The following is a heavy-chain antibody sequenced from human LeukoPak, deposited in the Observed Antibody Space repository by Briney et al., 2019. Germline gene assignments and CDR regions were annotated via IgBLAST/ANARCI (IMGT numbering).Heavy chain of an antibody. CDR2: IIPVFGTA. D-gene: IGHD2-15*01. Sequence: SVKASCKASGGTFSSYAISWVRQAPGQGLEGMGGIIPVFGTANYAQKFQGRVTITADESTSTAYMELSSLRSEDTAVYYCARDRVVGLGIDNAFDIWGHGTMVTVSS. CDR1: GGTFSSYA. V-gene: IGHV1-69*01. J-gene: IGHJ3*02. CDR3: ARDRVVGLGIDNAFDI.